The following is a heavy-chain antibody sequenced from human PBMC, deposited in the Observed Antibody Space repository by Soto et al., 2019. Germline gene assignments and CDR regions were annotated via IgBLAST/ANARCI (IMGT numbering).Heavy chain of an antibody. D-gene: IGHD2-2*01. CDR3: AREAVVVPAARSDYYYYGMDV. Sequence: QVQLVESGGGVVQPGRSLRLSCAASGFTFISYGMHWVRQAPGKGLEWVAVIWYDGSNKYYADSVKGRFTISRDNSKNTLYLQMNSLRAEDTAVYYCAREAVVVPAARSDYYYYGMDVWGQGTTVTVSS. J-gene: IGHJ6*02. CDR2: IWYDGSNK. V-gene: IGHV3-33*01. CDR1: GFTFISYG.